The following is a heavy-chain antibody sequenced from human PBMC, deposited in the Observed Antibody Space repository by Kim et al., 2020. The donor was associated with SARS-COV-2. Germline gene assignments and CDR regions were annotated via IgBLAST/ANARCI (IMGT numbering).Heavy chain of an antibody. CDR3: ARGCWYCGGRGWFDP. J-gene: IGHJ5*02. CDR1: GYTFTGYY. Sequence: ASVKVSCKASGYTFTGYYMHWVRQAPGQGLEWMGWINPNSGGTNYAQKFQGRVTMTRDTSISTAYMELSRLRSDDTAVYYCARGCWYCGGRGWFDPWGQGTLVTVSS. V-gene: IGHV1-2*02. D-gene: IGHD2-21*01. CDR2: INPNSGGT.